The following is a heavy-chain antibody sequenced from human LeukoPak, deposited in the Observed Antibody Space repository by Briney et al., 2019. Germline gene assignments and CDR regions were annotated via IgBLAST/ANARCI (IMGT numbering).Heavy chain of an antibody. CDR1: GGSISSYD. J-gene: IGHJ2*01. D-gene: IGHD3-22*01. Sequence: SETLSLTCTVSGGSISSYDWSWIRQPPGKGLEWIGYIYYSGNTNSISIDTSKNQFSLQLSSVTAADTAVYYCARDRDSSGLRDFDLWGRGTLVTVSA. V-gene: IGHV4-59*01. CDR2: IYYSGNT. CDR3: ARDRDSSGLRDFDL.